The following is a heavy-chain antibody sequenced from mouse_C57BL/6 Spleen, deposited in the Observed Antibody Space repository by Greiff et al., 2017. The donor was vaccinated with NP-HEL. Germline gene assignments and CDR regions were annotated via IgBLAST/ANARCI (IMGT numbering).Heavy chain of an antibody. D-gene: IGHD2-4*01. CDR1: GYTFTSYW. CDR2: IHPNSGST. V-gene: IGHV1-64*01. Sequence: VQLQQPGAELVKPVASVKLSCKASGYTFTSYWMHWVKQRPGQGLEWIGMIHPNSGSTNYNEKFKSKATLTVDKSSSTAYMQLSSLTSEDSAVYYCSAYDYDEAWFAYWGQGTLVTVSA. CDR3: SAYDYDEAWFAY. J-gene: IGHJ3*01.